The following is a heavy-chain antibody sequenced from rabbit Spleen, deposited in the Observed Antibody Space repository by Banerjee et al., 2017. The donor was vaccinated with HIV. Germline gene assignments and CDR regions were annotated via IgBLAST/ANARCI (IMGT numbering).Heavy chain of an antibody. Sequence: QQQLEESGGGLVQPEGSLTLTCTASGFSFSGSYWMCWVRQAPGKGLEWIACINAVTGKAVYASWAKGRFTFSKTSSTTVTLQMTSLTAADTATYFCARDNNHNSGYYQLWGQGTLVTVS. V-gene: IGHV1S45*01. CDR2: INAVTGKA. CDR3: ARDNNHNSGYYQL. J-gene: IGHJ3*01. D-gene: IGHD1-1*01. CDR1: GFSFSGSYW.